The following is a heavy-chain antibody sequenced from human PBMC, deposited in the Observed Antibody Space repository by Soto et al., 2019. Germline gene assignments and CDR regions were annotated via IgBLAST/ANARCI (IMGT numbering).Heavy chain of an antibody. CDR1: GFTFRASG. J-gene: IGHJ4*02. V-gene: IGHV3-33*01. Sequence: QVQLVESGGGVVQPGTSLRLSCVASGFTFRASGMHWVRQTPGEGLEWVAIIWFDGSRQYYADSVKGRFTISRDNPGSTLFLQMNDLRIEDTAMYYCARDLNTGYVGDYWGQGALVVVSS. CDR2: IWFDGSRQ. CDR3: ARDLNTGYVGDY. D-gene: IGHD5-12*01.